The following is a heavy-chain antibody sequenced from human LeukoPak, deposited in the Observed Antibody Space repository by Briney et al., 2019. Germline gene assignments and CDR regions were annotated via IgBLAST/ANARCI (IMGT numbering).Heavy chain of an antibody. CDR3: ARLVEMATPDYYYYYMDV. Sequence: PSETLSLTCAVYGGSFSGYYWSWIRQPPGKGLEWIGQINHSGSTNYNPSLKSRVTLSVDTSKNQFSLKLSSVTAADTAVYYCARLVEMATPDYYYYYMDVWGKGTTVTISS. D-gene: IGHD5-24*01. CDR2: INHSGST. CDR1: GGSFSGYY. V-gene: IGHV4-34*01. J-gene: IGHJ6*03.